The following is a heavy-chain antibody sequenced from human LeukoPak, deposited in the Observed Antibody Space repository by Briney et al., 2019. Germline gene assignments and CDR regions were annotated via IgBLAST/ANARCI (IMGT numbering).Heavy chain of an antibody. D-gene: IGHD4-11*01. CDR1: GFTFSSYG. V-gene: IGHV3-30*02. CDR2: IRYDGSNK. CDR3: ARGGGDYSNYADYFDY. Sequence: GGSLRLSCVVSGFTFSSYGMDWVRQAPGKGLEWVAFIRYDGSNKYYADSVRGRFTISRDDAKNSLYLQMNSLRVEDTAVYYCARGGGDYSNYADYFDYWGQGTLVTVSS. J-gene: IGHJ4*02.